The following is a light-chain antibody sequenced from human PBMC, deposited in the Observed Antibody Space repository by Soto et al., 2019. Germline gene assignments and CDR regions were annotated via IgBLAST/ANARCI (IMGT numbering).Light chain of an antibody. J-gene: IGLJ2*01. CDR3: QSYDSSLSAFVV. CDR1: SSNIGAGYD. Sequence: QSVLTQPPSVSGAPGQRVTISCTGSSSNIGAGYDVHWYQQVPGTAPKLLIYGNSNRPSGVPDRFSGSKSGTSASLAITGLQAEDDADYYCQSYDSSLSAFVVFGGGTKVTVL. V-gene: IGLV1-40*01. CDR2: GNS.